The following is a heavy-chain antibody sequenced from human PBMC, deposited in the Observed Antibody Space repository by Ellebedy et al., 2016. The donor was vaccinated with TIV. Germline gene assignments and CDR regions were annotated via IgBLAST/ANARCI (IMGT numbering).Heavy chain of an antibody. D-gene: IGHD3-16*01. Sequence: PGGSLRLSCAASGITFSSYSMSWVRQAPGKGLEWVSAISNNGAHTYYADTVKGRFTISRDNANNLFYLQMNRLRAEDTAVYYCASRIKMMWGQGTLVTVSS. V-gene: IGHV3-21*01. CDR2: ISNNGAHT. CDR3: ASRIKMM. J-gene: IGHJ4*02. CDR1: GITFSSYS.